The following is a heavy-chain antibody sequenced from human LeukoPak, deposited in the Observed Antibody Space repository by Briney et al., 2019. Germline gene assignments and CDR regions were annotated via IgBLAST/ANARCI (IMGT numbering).Heavy chain of an antibody. V-gene: IGHV3-33*01. CDR1: GFTISSYG. CDR3: ARGEIDIVVVPAATNNFDY. CDR2: ICNDGSTN. Sequence: GTLLRLSCAASGFTISSYGMHWVRQAPGKGLEWVAVICNDGSTNYYADSVKGRFTISRDNSKNTLYLQMNSLRAEDTAVYYCARGEIDIVVVPAATNNFDYWGQGTLVTVSS. J-gene: IGHJ4*02. D-gene: IGHD2-2*01.